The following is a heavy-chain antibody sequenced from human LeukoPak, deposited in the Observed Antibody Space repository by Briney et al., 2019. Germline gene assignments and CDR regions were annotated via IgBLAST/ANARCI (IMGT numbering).Heavy chain of an antibody. Sequence: AASVKVSCKASGYTFTKFGISWVRQAPGQEFEWMGWISPYNDNTNYAKKFQGRVTLTTDTSTSTAYMELRGLTSDDTAVYYCAREPSGLLFDYWGLGTLVTVSS. CDR1: GYTFTKFG. CDR2: ISPYNDNT. V-gene: IGHV1-18*01. J-gene: IGHJ4*02. D-gene: IGHD6-25*01. CDR3: AREPSGLLFDY.